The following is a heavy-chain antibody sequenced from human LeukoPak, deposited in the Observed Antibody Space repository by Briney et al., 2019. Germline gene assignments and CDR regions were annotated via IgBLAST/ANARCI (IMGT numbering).Heavy chain of an antibody. CDR3: ARGVSALSY. D-gene: IGHD2-8*01. CDR1: GGSISSYY. V-gene: IGHV4-59*12. J-gene: IGHJ4*02. Sequence: PSETLSLTCTVSGGSISSYYWSWIRQPPGKGLEWIGYIFQSGSTDYNPTLKSRITISVDRSKNQFSLKLSSLTAADTAIYYCARGVSALSYWGQGTLVTVSS. CDR2: IFQSGST.